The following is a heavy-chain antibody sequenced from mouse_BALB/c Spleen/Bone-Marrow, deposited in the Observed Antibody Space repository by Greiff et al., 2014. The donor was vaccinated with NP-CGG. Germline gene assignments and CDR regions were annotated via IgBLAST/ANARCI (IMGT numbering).Heavy chain of an antibody. Sequence: EVQLQESGPSLVKPSQTLSLTCSVTGDSITSGYWNWIRKFPGNKLEYMGYISYSGSTYFNPSLKSRISITRDTSKNQYYLQLNSVTTEDTATYYCARLGGYGPYFDYWGQGTTLTASS. CDR2: ISYSGST. CDR1: GDSITSGY. D-gene: IGHD1-1*02. J-gene: IGHJ2*01. CDR3: ARLGGYGPYFDY. V-gene: IGHV3-8*02.